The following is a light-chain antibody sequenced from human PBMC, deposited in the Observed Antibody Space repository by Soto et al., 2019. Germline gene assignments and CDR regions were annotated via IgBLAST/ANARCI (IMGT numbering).Light chain of an antibody. CDR2: AAS. CDR3: QQYGSAPWT. Sequence: EIVLTQSPGTLSLSPGERATISCRASQSVSSNYLAWYQQKPGQAPRLLIYAASNRAGGVPARFGGSGSGTDFTLSVSRLEPEDFAVYYCQQYGSAPWTFGQGTKVEI. CDR1: QSVSSNY. V-gene: IGKV3-20*01. J-gene: IGKJ1*01.